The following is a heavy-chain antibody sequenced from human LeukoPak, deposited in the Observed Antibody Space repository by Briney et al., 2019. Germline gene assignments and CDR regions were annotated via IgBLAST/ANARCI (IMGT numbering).Heavy chain of an antibody. Sequence: EASVKVSCKASGYTFTSYGISWVRQAPGQGLEWMGWISAYNGNTNCAQKLKGRVTMTTDTSTSTAYMELRSLRSDDTAVYYCARVYDFWDWFDPWGQGTLVTVSS. CDR3: ARVYDFWDWFDP. CDR1: GYTFTSYG. V-gene: IGHV1-18*01. CDR2: ISAYNGNT. D-gene: IGHD3-3*01. J-gene: IGHJ5*02.